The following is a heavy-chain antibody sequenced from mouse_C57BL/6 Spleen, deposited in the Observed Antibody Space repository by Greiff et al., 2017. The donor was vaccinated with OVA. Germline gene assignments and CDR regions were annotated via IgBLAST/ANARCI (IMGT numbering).Heavy chain of an antibody. CDR3: ARGGGQRVDY. D-gene: IGHD3-3*01. CDR2: IDPSDSYT. V-gene: IGHV1-50*01. Sequence: VQLQQPGAELVKPGASVKLSCKASGYTFTSYWMQWVKQRPGQGLEWIGEIDPSDSYTNYNQKFKGKATLTVDTSSSTAYMQLSSLTSEDSAVYYCARGGGQRVDYWGQGTTLTVSS. J-gene: IGHJ2*01. CDR1: GYTFTSYW.